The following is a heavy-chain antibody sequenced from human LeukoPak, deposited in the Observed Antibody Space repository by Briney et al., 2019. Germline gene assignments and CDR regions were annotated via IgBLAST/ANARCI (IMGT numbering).Heavy chain of an antibody. CDR1: GFTLSSYS. D-gene: IGHD5-18*01. J-gene: IGHJ4*02. V-gene: IGHV3-48*04. CDR2: ISSSSSTI. Sequence: GGSLRLSCAASGFTLSSYSMNWVRQAPGKGLEWISYISSSSSTIYYAGSVKGRFTISRDNARNSLYLQMNSLRAEDTAVYFCARDRSIQLWPPTESHQMNYWGQGTLVTVSS. CDR3: ARDRSIQLWPPTESHQMNY.